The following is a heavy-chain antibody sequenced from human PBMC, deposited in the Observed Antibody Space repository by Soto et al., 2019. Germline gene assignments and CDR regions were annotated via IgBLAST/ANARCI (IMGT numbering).Heavy chain of an antibody. CDR2: ISTSGSNT. J-gene: IGHJ4*02. Sequence: QVQLVESGGALVKPGGSLRLSCAASGFRFSDFYMTWIRQAPGKGLEWVSNISTSGSNTNYADSVKGRFTVSRDNANNALYLEMDNLRGEDTALYFCARDRDTYGHGFFDYWGQGSLVTVSS. CDR3: ARDRDTYGHGFFDY. CDR1: GFRFSDFY. V-gene: IGHV3-11*05. D-gene: IGHD2-21*01.